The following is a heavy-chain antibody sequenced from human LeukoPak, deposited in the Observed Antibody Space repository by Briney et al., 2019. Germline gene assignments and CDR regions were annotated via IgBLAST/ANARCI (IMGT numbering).Heavy chain of an antibody. D-gene: IGHD2-2*02. V-gene: IGHV3-23*01. CDR2: ISGSGGST. CDR1: GFTFSSYA. CDR3: AKGVVSQLLLYQNYFDY. J-gene: IGHJ4*02. Sequence: PGGSLRLSCAASGFTFSSYAMSWVRQAPGKGLEWVSAISGSGGSTYYADSVKGRFTISRDNSKNTLYLQMNSLRAGDTAVYYCAKGVVSQLLLYQNYFDYWGQGTLVTVSS.